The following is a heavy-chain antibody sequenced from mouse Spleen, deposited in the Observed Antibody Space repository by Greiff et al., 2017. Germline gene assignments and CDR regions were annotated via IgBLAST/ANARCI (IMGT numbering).Heavy chain of an antibody. Sequence: EVKLMESGPGLVKPSQSLSLTCSVTGYSITSGYYWNWIRQFPGNKLEWMGYISYDGSNNYNPSLKNRISITRDTSKNQFFLKLNSVTTEDTATYYCAIITTVVAGSFDYWGQGTTLTVSS. D-gene: IGHD1-1*01. J-gene: IGHJ2*01. CDR3: AIITTVVAGSFDY. CDR1: GYSITSGYY. V-gene: IGHV3-6*01. CDR2: ISYDGSN.